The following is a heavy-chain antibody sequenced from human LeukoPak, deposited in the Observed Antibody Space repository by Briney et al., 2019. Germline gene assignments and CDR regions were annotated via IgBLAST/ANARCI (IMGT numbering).Heavy chain of an antibody. CDR2: ISYDGSNK. D-gene: IGHD3-10*01. V-gene: IGHV3-30*18. J-gene: IGHJ4*02. CDR3: AKSLGLPSGTNHSGDH. Sequence: PGGSLRLSCAASGFTFSSYGMHWVRQAPGKGLEWVAVISYDGSNKYYADSVKGRFTISRDNSKNTLYLQMNSLRAEDTAVYYCAKSLGLPSGTNHSGDHWGQGTLVTVSS. CDR1: GFTFSSYG.